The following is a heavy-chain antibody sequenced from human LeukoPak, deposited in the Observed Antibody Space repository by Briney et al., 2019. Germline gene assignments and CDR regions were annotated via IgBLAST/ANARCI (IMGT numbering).Heavy chain of an antibody. CDR3: ARGLSVEWLDDYGMDV. D-gene: IGHD6-19*01. V-gene: IGHV4-59*01. CDR1: GGSISSYY. CDR2: IYYSGST. Sequence: PSETLSLTCTVSGGSISSYYWSWIRQPPGRGLEWIGYIYYSGSTNYNPSLKSRVTISVDTSKNQFSLKLSSVTAADTAVYYCARGLSVEWLDDYGMDVWGQGTTVTVSS. J-gene: IGHJ6*01.